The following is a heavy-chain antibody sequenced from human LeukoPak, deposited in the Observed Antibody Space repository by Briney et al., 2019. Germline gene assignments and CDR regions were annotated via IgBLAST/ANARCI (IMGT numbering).Heavy chain of an antibody. D-gene: IGHD2/OR15-2a*01. CDR2: IYPGDSDI. CDR1: GYTFTKDC. V-gene: IGHV5-51*01. Sequence: GESLKISCKGSGYTFTKDCIGWVRQTPDKGLERMAMIYPGDSDIIYSPSFQGQVSISVDKSISTAYLQWSSLKASDTAMYYCVTGWRGDLYDTAHNWGQGTLVTVSA. CDR3: VTGWRGDLYDTAHN. J-gene: IGHJ4*02.